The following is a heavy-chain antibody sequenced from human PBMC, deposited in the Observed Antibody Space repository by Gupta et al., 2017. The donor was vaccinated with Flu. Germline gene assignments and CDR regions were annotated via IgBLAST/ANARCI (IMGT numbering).Heavy chain of an antibody. CDR2: ISYDGSNK. Sequence: YGMHWVSQAPGKGLEWVAVISYDGSNKYYADSVKGRFTISRDNSKNTLYLQMNSLRAEDTAVYYCAKDRTQLLTPDAFDIWGQGTMVTVSS. D-gene: IGHD2-2*01. V-gene: IGHV3-30*18. CDR3: AKDRTQLLTPDAFDI. J-gene: IGHJ3*02. CDR1: YG.